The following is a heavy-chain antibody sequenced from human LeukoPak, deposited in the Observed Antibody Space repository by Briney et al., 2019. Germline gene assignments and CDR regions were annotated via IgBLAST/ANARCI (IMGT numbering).Heavy chain of an antibody. J-gene: IGHJ3*02. CDR3: AREALWFGHAFDI. CDR2: INTGSGNT. D-gene: IGHD3-10*01. Sequence: ASVKVSCKASGYTFTTYAMHWVRQAPGQRLEWMGWINTGSGNTKYSQKFQGRVTITRDTSASTAYMELSSLRSEDTAVYYCAREALWFGHAFDIWGQGTMVTVSS. CDR1: GYTFTTYA. V-gene: IGHV1-3*04.